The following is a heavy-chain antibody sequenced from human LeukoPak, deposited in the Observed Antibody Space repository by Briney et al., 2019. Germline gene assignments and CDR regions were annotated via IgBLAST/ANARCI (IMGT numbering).Heavy chain of an antibody. D-gene: IGHD5-18*01. CDR3: ARDLNTARFDY. CDR1: GFTVSSNY. CDR2: IYGGGSR. J-gene: IGHJ4*02. V-gene: IGHV3-66*01. Sequence: GGSQSLSCAASGFTVSSNYMNWVRQAPGKGLEWVSAIYGGGSRYYADTVKGRFTISRDNSKNKLYLQMNSLRAEDTAVYYCARDLNTARFDYWGQASLVSDSS.